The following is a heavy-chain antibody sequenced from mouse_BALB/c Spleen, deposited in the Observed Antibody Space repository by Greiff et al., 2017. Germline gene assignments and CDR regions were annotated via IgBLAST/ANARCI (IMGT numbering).Heavy chain of an antibody. CDR3: TRGTTGYGGYFDY. J-gene: IGHJ2*01. CDR1: GFTFSNYW. V-gene: IGHV6-6*02. Sequence: EVKVVESGGGLVQPGGSMKLSCVASGFTFSNYWMNWVRQSPEKGLEWVAEIRLKSNNYATHYAESVKGRFTISRDDSKSSVYLQMNNLRAEDTGIYYCTRGTTGYGGYFDYWGQGTTLTVSS. D-gene: IGHD1-1*01. CDR2: IRLKSNNYAT.